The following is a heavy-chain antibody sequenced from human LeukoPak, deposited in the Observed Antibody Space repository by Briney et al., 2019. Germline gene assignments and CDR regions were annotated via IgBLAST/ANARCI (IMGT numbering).Heavy chain of an antibody. CDR1: GGSFSGYY. J-gene: IGHJ4*02. CDR2: INHSGST. Sequence: SETLSLTCAVYGGSFSGYYWSWIRQPPGEGLEWIGEINHSGSTNYNPPLKSRVTISVDTSKNQFSLKLSSVTAADTAVYYCARGGDIVVVPAALFDYWGQGTLVTVSS. V-gene: IGHV4-34*01. CDR3: ARGGDIVVVPAALFDY. D-gene: IGHD2-2*01.